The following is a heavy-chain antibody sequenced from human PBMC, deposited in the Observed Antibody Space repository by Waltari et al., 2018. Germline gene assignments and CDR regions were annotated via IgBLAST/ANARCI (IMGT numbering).Heavy chain of an antibody. CDR2: VYSNGYT. Sequence: QLRESGPGLVKSSETLSLTCTVSGGSIAGTHYYWAWSRQPPGKGLEWVANVYSNGYTYYNPSLESRVTISVDTSKNQFSLNVRSVTAADTGVYFCATPGGNWLQVSYWGHGTLVNVSS. J-gene: IGHJ4*01. CDR3: ATPGGNWLQVSY. D-gene: IGHD5-12*01. CDR1: GGSIAGTHYY. V-gene: IGHV4-39*01.